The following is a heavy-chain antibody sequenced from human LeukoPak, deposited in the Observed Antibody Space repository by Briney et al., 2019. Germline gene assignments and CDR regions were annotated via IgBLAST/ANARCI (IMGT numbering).Heavy chain of an antibody. CDR3: TRSISYPQFYDF. CDR2: ISGSGGTT. J-gene: IGHJ4*02. D-gene: IGHD3-10*01. V-gene: IGHV3-23*01. CDR1: GFTFSSYA. Sequence: HSGGSLRLSCAASGFTFSSYAMSWVRQAPGKGLEWVSAISGSGGTTYYADSVKGRFTISRDDAKNSLYLQMDNLRAEDTAVYYCTRSISYPQFYDFWGQGTLVTVSS.